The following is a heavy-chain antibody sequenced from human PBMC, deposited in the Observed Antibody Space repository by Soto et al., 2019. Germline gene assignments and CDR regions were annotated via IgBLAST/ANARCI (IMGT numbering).Heavy chain of an antibody. CDR2: IDPSDSYT. V-gene: IGHV5-10-1*01. D-gene: IGHD3-10*01. Sequence: GESLKISCKGSGYSFTSYWISWVRQMPGKGLEWMGRIDPSDSYTNYSPSFQGHVTISADKSISTAYLQWSSLKASDTAMYYCARHTDYFGGNFYGMDVWGQGTAVTVSS. J-gene: IGHJ6*02. CDR3: ARHTDYFGGNFYGMDV. CDR1: GYSFTSYW.